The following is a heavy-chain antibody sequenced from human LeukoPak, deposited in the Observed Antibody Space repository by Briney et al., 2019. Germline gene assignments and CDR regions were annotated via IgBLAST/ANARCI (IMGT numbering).Heavy chain of an antibody. J-gene: IGHJ3*02. D-gene: IGHD2-8*01. Sequence: SETLSLTCTVSGGSISSYYWSWIRQPPGKGLEWIGYIYYSGSTNYNPSLKSRVTISADTSKNQFSLKLSSVTAADTAVYYCARGGVKRVKNAFDIWGQGTMVTVSS. CDR2: IYYSGST. CDR1: GGSISSYY. CDR3: ARGGVKRVKNAFDI. V-gene: IGHV4-59*01.